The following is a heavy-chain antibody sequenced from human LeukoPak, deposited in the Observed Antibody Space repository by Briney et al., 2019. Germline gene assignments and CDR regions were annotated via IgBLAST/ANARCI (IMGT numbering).Heavy chain of an antibody. CDR3: ARERRRAARPFDY. CDR2: IYTTGSTDST. D-gene: IGHD6-6*01. V-gene: IGHV4-4*07. J-gene: IGHJ4*02. CDR1: GGSISSSN. Sequence: SSETLSLTCTVSGGSISSSNCSWIRQPAGKGLEWIGRIYTTGSTDSTDFNPSLKSRVTMTVDTSKNQFSLKLGSVTAADTAVYYCARERRRAARPFDYWGQGTLVTVSS.